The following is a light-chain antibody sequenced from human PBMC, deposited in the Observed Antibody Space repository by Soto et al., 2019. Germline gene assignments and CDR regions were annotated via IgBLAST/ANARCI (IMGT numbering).Light chain of an antibody. J-gene: IGKJ2*01. CDR3: QQYNSYPYT. Sequence: DIQMTQSHSTLSASVGDRVTITCRASQSISSWLAWYQQKPGKAPKLLIYDASSLESGVPSRFSGSGSGTDFTRTIGSLQPDDFATYYCQQYNSYPYTCGQGTKLEIK. V-gene: IGKV1-5*01. CDR2: DAS. CDR1: QSISSW.